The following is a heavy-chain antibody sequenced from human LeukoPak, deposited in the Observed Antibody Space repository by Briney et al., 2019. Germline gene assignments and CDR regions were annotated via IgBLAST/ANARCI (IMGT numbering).Heavy chain of an antibody. V-gene: IGHV3-74*01. CDR2: ISPDGTTT. CDR1: EFTFTNFW. J-gene: IGHJ4*02. Sequence: GGSLRLSCAASEFTFTNFWMHWVRKAPGKGLEWVSRISPDGTTTRYAGPVKGRFTISRDNAKNMVYLQMDSLRAEDTAVYYCVRLLDVDYWGQGTLVTVSS. D-gene: IGHD1-1*01. CDR3: VRLLDVDY.